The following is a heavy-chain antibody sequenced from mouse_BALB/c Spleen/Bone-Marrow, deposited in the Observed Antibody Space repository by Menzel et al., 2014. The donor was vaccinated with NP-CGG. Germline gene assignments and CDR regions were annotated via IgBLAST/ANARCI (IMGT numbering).Heavy chain of an antibody. CDR2: ISNGGGST. CDR1: GFTFSSYT. Sequence: EVQLVESGGGLVQPGGSLKLSCAASGFTFSSYTMSWVRQTPEKRLERVAYISNGGGSTYYPDTVKGRFTISRDNAKNTLYLQMSSLKSEDTAMYYCATGTFAYWGQGTLVTVSA. V-gene: IGHV5-12-2*01. J-gene: IGHJ3*01. CDR3: ATGTFAY. D-gene: IGHD4-1*01.